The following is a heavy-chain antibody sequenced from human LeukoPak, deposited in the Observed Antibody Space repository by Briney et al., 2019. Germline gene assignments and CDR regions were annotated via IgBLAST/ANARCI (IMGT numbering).Heavy chain of an antibody. CDR2: IYTSGST. CDR1: GDSISSGSYY. J-gene: IGHJ5*02. D-gene: IGHD5-18*01. V-gene: IGHV4-61*02. Sequence: SQTLSLTCTVSGDSISSGSYYWSWIRQPAGRGLEWIGRIYTSGSTNYNPSLKSRVTISVDTSKNQFSLKLSSVTAADTAEYYCARGYSYGSGWFDPWGQGTLVTVSS. CDR3: ARGYSYGSGWFDP.